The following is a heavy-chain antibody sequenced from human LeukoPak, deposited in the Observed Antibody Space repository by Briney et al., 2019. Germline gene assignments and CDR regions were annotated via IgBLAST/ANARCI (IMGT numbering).Heavy chain of an antibody. CDR1: GFTFSSYE. J-gene: IGHJ4*02. D-gene: IGHD3-10*01. V-gene: IGHV3-7*01. CDR3: ARDRGYGSGSYRDY. CDR2: IKQDGSEK. Sequence: GGSLRLSCAASGFTFSSYEMNWVRQAPGKGLEWVANIKQDGSEKYYVDSVKGRFTISRDNAKNSLYLQMNSLRAEDTAVYYCARDRGYGSGSYRDYWGQGTLVTVSS.